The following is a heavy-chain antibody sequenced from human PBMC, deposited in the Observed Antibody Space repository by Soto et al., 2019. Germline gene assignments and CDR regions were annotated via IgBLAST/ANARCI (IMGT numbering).Heavy chain of an antibody. CDR2: IWYDGGNK. V-gene: IGHV3-33*01. CDR1: GFTFRNNG. CDR3: ARDGDVNTGFGKDY. J-gene: IGHJ4*02. Sequence: QVQLVESGGGVVQPGRSLRLSCAAPGFTFRNNGMHWVRQAPGKGLEWVAFIWYDGGNKYYAESVKGRFTISRDNSKNTLYLQMNSLRAEDTAVYYCARDGDVNTGFGKDYWGQGTLVTVSS. D-gene: IGHD3-16*01.